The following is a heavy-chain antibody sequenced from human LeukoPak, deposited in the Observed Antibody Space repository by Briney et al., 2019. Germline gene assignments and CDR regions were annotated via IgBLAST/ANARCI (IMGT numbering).Heavy chain of an antibody. Sequence: GASVKVSCKASGYTFTSYGISWVRQAPGQGLEWMGWISAYNGNTNYAQKLQGRVTMTTDTSMSTAYVELRSLRSDDTAVYYCARDHYYGSGSPFDYWGQGTLVTVSS. D-gene: IGHD3-10*01. CDR3: ARDHYYGSGSPFDY. CDR1: GYTFTSYG. J-gene: IGHJ4*02. CDR2: ISAYNGNT. V-gene: IGHV1-18*04.